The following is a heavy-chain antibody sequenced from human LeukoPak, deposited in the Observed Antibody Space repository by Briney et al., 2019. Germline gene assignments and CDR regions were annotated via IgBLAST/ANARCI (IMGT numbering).Heavy chain of an antibody. CDR3: ARESALEEQWLGGAFDI. V-gene: IGHV1-2*02. CDR1: GYTFTHYY. D-gene: IGHD6-19*01. Sequence: ASVKVSCKSSGYTFTHYYMHWVRQAPGQGLEWMGWINPSSGSTKYAQKFQGRVTMTRDTSISTAYMEMSRLRSDDTAVYYCARESALEEQWLGGAFDIWGQGTMVTVSS. CDR2: INPSSGST. J-gene: IGHJ3*02.